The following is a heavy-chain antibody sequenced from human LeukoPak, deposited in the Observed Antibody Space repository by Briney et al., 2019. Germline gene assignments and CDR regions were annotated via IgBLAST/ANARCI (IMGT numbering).Heavy chain of an antibody. Sequence: GGSLRLSCAASGFTFSSYAMSWVRQAPGKGLEWVSAISGSGGRTYYADSVMGRFTISRDNSKNTLYLQMNSLRAEDTAVYYCAKGSGPLQYYFDYWGQGTLVTVSS. CDR2: ISGSGGRT. CDR1: GFTFSSYA. D-gene: IGHD2-15*01. V-gene: IGHV3-23*01. J-gene: IGHJ4*02. CDR3: AKGSGPLQYYFDY.